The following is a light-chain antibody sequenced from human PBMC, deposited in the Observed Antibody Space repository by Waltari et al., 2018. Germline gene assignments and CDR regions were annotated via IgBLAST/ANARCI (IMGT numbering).Light chain of an antibody. CDR2: GAS. CDR1: RDVGKS. CDR3: QQYNNYSV. Sequence: QMTQSPPSLSASLGDRVTITCRASRDVGKSLAWYHQKPGKIPDLLVYGASTLQSGVPSRFSGSGSGADFTLTIIGLQPEDVGTYYCQQYNNYSVFGQGTKVEIK. V-gene: IGKV1-27*01. J-gene: IGKJ1*01.